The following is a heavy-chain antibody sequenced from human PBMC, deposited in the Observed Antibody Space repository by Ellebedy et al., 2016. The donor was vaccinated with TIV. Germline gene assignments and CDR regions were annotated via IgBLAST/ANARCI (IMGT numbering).Heavy chain of an antibody. CDR3: AMDYNMDV. CDR1: GINLTRYT. Sequence: GGSLRLSXAASGINLTRYTVPWVRQPPGKGLEWVAVVSNDGSQKFYSDSVKGRFSISRDNSKNILDLQLNSLRVDDTAVYYCAMDYNMDVWGQGTTVIVSS. J-gene: IGHJ6*02. CDR2: VSNDGSQK. V-gene: IGHV3-30-3*01.